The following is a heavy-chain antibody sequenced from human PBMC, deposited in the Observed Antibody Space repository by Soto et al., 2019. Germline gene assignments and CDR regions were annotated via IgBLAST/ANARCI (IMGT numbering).Heavy chain of an antibody. Sequence: QVQLVQSGAEVKKPGASVKVSCKASGYTFTSYGISWVRQAPGQGLEWMGWISAYNGNTNYAQKRQGRDNMTTDTSTSTAYMELRSLRSDDTAVYYCARVQGYCSSTSCPYYYYYYYMDVWGKGTTVTVSS. CDR3: ARVQGYCSSTSCPYYYYYYYMDV. J-gene: IGHJ6*03. CDR1: GYTFTSYG. D-gene: IGHD2-2*01. CDR2: ISAYNGNT. V-gene: IGHV1-18*01.